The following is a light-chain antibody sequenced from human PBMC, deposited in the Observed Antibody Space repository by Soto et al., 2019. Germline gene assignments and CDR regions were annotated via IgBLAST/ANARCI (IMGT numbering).Light chain of an antibody. J-gene: IGLJ1*01. CDR2: EVN. CDR3: SSYAGGNIFCF. Sequence: QSVLTQPPSASGSLGQSVTISCTGTSSDVGAYNYVSWYLQHPGKAPKLIIYEVNKRPSGVPDRFSGSKSGNTASLTVSGLQADDEADYYCSSYAGGNIFCFFGSGTKVTVL. V-gene: IGLV2-8*01. CDR1: SSDVGAYNY.